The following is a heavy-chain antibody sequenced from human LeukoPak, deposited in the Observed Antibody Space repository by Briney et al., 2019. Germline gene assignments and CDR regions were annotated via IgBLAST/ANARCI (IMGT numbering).Heavy chain of an antibody. CDR2: MYPGDSKT. D-gene: IGHD6-13*01. Sequence: GESLKISCKGSGYSFTSYWIGWVRQMPGKGLEWMGIMYPGDSKTTYSPSFQGQVTISVDKSISTAYLQWSSLKASDTAMYYCARRIASAWYYWGQGTLVTVSS. CDR1: GYSFTSYW. V-gene: IGHV5-51*01. J-gene: IGHJ4*02. CDR3: ARRIASAWYY.